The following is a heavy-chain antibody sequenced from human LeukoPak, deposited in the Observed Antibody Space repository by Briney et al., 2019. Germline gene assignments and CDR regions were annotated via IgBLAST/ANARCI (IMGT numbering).Heavy chain of an antibody. V-gene: IGHV3-74*01. J-gene: IGHJ3*02. CDR2: INSDGSRT. Sequence: GGSLRLSCAASGFTFSSYWMDWVRQAPGKGLVWVSGINSDGSRTRYAESVKGRFTISRDNAKNTLYLQMNSLRAEDTAVYYCARVGSTDSPHAFDIWGQGTMVTVSS. D-gene: IGHD3-22*01. CDR3: ARVGSTDSPHAFDI. CDR1: GFTFSSYW.